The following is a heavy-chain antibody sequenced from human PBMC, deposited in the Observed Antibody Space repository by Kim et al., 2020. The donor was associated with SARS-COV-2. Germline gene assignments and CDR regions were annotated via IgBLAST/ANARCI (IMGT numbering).Heavy chain of an antibody. CDR3: ARVAAAGSFDY. V-gene: IGHV6-1*01. Sequence: NDYAVSVKSRITINPDTSKNQFSLQLNSVTPEDTAVYYCARVAAAGSFDYWGQGTLVTVSS. D-gene: IGHD6-13*01. CDR2: N. J-gene: IGHJ4*02.